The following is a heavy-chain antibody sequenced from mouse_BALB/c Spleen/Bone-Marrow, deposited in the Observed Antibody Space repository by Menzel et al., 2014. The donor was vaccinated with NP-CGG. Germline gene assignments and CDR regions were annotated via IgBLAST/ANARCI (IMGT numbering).Heavy chain of an antibody. CDR1: GFSLTSYG. D-gene: IGHD2-4*01. Sequence: VKLMESGPGLVAPSRSLSIPCTVSGFSLTSYGVHWVRQPPGKGLERLGVIWAGGSTNYNSALKSRLSISKDNSKSQVFLKMNSLQTDDTAMYYCASPIYYDYPLFAYWGQGTLVTVSA. CDR3: ASPIYYDYPLFAY. V-gene: IGHV2-9*02. CDR2: IWAGGST. J-gene: IGHJ3*01.